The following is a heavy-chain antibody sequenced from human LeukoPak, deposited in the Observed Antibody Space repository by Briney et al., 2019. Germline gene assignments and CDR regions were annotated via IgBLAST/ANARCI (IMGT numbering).Heavy chain of an antibody. D-gene: IGHD6-19*01. CDR2: IFPSGGEI. CDR3: AKERVAVAFYYMDV. V-gene: IGHV3-23*01. CDR1: GFTFSTFA. Sequence: GGSLRLSCAASGFTFSTFAMIWVRQPPGKGLEGVSSIFPSGGEIHYADSVRGRFTISRDNAKNSLYLQMNSLGAEDTAVYYCAKERVAVAFYYMDVWGKGTTVTISS. J-gene: IGHJ6*03.